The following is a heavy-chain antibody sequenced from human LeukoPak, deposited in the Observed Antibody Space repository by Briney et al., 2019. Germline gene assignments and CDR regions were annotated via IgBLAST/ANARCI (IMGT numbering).Heavy chain of an antibody. CDR1: GYSFTTYA. CDR2: INAGNGNT. D-gene: IGHD2-2*01. CDR3: ARVHCSSTSCSYYFDY. V-gene: IGHV1-3*03. Sequence: GASVKVSCKASGYSFTTYAMHWVRQAPGQRLEWMGWINAGNGNTKYSQDFQGRVTITRNTSISTAYMELSSLRSEDTAVYYCARVHCSSTSCSYYFDYWGQGTLVTVSS. J-gene: IGHJ4*02.